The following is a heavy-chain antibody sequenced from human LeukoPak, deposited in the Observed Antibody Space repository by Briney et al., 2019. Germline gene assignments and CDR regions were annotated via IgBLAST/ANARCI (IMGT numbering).Heavy chain of an antibody. Sequence: SVKVSCKASGGTFSSYVISWVRQAPGQGFEWMGGIIPFSGTANSAQKFQGRVTISVDDSASTVYMELSSLRSEDTAVYYCARDPGSSWYYFDYWGQGTLVTVSS. V-gene: IGHV1-69*01. CDR3: ARDPGSSWYYFDY. CDR2: IIPFSGTA. D-gene: IGHD6-13*01. CDR1: GGTFSSYV. J-gene: IGHJ4*02.